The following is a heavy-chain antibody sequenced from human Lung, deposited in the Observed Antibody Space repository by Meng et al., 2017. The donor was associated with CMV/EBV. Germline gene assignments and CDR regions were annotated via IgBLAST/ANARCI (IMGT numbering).Heavy chain of an antibody. CDR3: ARVVTALWGYYFDY. Sequence: QVRVQESGPGLVKPSGHLSLTCSGSGGSISSSNWWSWVRQPQGKGLEWIGDIYHSGRTNYNPSLKSRVTISVDKSKNQFSLKLSSVTAADTAVYYCARVVTALWGYYFDYWGQGTLVTVSS. D-gene: IGHD2-21*02. CDR2: IYHSGRT. J-gene: IGHJ4*02. CDR1: GGSISSSNW. V-gene: IGHV4-4*02.